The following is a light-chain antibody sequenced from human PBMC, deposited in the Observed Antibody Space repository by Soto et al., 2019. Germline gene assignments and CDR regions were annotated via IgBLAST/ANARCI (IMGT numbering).Light chain of an antibody. J-gene: IGKJ5*01. CDR2: DAS. Sequence: EIVLTQSPXTLXLSPGERATXSXRXSQSXXSYLAWYQQKPGQAPRLLIYDASNRATGIPARFSGSGSGTDFTLTISSLEPEDFAVYYCQQRSNWPPTFGQGTRLEIK. CDR3: QQRSNWPPT. V-gene: IGKV3-11*01. CDR1: QSXXSY.